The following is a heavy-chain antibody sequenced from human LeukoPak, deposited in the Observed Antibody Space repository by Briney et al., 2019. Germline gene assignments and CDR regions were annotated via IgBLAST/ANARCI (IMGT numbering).Heavy chain of an antibody. CDR3: ARFPYSSGWYSRYFDY. CDR2: ISYDGSNK. J-gene: IGHJ4*02. D-gene: IGHD6-19*01. Sequence: GGSLRLSCAASGFTFSSYAMHWVRQAPGKGLEWVAVISYDGSNKYYADSVKGRFTISRDNSKNTLYLQMNSLRAEDTAVYYCARFPYSSGWYSRYFDYWGQGTLVTVSS. CDR1: GFTFSSYA. V-gene: IGHV3-30-3*01.